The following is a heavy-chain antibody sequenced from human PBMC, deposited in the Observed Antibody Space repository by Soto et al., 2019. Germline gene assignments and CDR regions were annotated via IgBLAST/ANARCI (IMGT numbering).Heavy chain of an antibody. CDR1: GYTFTRYD. V-gene: IGHV1-8*01. Sequence: ASVKVSCKASGYTFTRYDMNWVRQATGQRLEWMGWMNPNSGNTGYAQKFQGRVTMTRNTSISTAYMELSSLRSEDTAVYYCARAASPYYDFWSGYPFPAYYYYYMDVWGKGTTVTVSS. J-gene: IGHJ6*03. CDR3: ARAASPYYDFWSGYPFPAYYYYYMDV. D-gene: IGHD3-3*01. CDR2: MNPNSGNT.